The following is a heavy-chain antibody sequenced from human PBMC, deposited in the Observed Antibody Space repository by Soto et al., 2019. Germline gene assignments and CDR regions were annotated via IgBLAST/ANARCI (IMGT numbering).Heavy chain of an antibody. CDR2: FYSSGSI. CDR1: GYSITAGGYY. V-gene: IGHV4-31*03. CDR3: ARMYRSGYGWFNP. D-gene: IGHD5-12*01. Sequence: TLSLTCFVSGYSITAGGYYLSCSRHHPGKGLEWIGSFYSSGSIIYNPSLRSRVSISGDTSSNQFSMSLTSVTAADTARYYCARMYRSGYGWFNPWGQGALVSVSS. J-gene: IGHJ5*02.